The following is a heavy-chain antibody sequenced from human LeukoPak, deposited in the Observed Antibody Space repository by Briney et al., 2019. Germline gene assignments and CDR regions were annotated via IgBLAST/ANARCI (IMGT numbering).Heavy chain of an antibody. D-gene: IGHD3-10*01. J-gene: IGHJ5*02. CDR3: ARAVLLWFGEAYPNWFDP. CDR2: ISSSSSYI. V-gene: IGHV3-21*01. Sequence: PGGSLRLSCAASGFTFSSYGMNWVRQAPGKGLEWVSSISSSSSYIYYADSVKGRFTISRDNAKNSLYLQMNSLRAEDTAVYYCARAVLLWFGEAYPNWFDPWGQGTLVTVSS. CDR1: GFTFSSYG.